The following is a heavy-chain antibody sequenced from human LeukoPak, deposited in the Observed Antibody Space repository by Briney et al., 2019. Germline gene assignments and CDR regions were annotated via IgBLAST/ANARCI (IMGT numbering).Heavy chain of an antibody. D-gene: IGHD6-19*01. CDR2: ISDSGGST. CDR1: GFTFSSYA. Sequence: GGSPRLSCAASGFTFSSYAMSWVRQAPGKGVGWVSTISDSGGSTNYADSVEGRFTISRDNSKNTLYLQMNSLRAEDTAVYYCAKAGSGWYVFDYWGQGTLVTVSS. J-gene: IGHJ4*02. V-gene: IGHV3-23*01. CDR3: AKAGSGWYVFDY.